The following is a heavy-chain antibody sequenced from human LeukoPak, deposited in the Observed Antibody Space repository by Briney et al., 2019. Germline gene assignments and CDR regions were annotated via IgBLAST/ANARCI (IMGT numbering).Heavy chain of an antibody. CDR2: ISGSGGST. J-gene: IGHJ4*02. CDR1: EFSVGSNY. Sequence: PGGSLRLSCAASEFSVGSNYMTWVRQAPGKGLEWVSGISGSGGSTYYADSVRGRFIISRDNSKNTLYLQINSLRSEDTAVYYCARARVVVVVPATRPVYYFDYWGQGTRVTVSS. D-gene: IGHD2-15*01. CDR3: ARARVVVVVPATRPVYYFDY. V-gene: IGHV3-23*01.